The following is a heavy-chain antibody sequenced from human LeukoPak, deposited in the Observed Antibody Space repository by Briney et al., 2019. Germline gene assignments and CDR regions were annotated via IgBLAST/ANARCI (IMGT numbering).Heavy chain of an antibody. CDR1: GGSFSGYY. J-gene: IGHJ3*02. Sequence: SETLSLTCAVYGGSFSGYYWSWIRQPPGKGLEWIGEINHSGSTNYNPSLKSRVTMSVDTSKNQFSLKLSSVTAADTAVYYCARDPREEYCSSTSCYKDAFDIWGQGTMVTVSS. CDR3: ARDPREEYCSSTSCYKDAFDI. D-gene: IGHD2-2*02. V-gene: IGHV4-34*01. CDR2: INHSGST.